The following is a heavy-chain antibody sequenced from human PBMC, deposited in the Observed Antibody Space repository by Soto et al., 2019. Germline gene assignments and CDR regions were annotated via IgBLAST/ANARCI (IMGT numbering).Heavy chain of an antibody. CDR2: ISSRSSTI. Sequence: SLRLSCAASGFTFSSYSMNWVRQAPGKGLEWVSYISSRSSTIYYADSVKGRFTISRDNAKNSLYLQMNSLRDEDTAVYYCARDPGSGSYFEAFDIWGQGTMVTVSS. D-gene: IGHD1-26*01. CDR1: GFTFSSYS. V-gene: IGHV3-48*02. J-gene: IGHJ3*02. CDR3: ARDPGSGSYFEAFDI.